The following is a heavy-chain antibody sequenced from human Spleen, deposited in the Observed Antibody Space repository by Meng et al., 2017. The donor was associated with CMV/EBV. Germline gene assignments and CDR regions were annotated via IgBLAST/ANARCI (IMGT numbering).Heavy chain of an antibody. J-gene: IGHJ6*02. CDR3: ARGGAAPDV. D-gene: IGHD2-15*01. CDR2: ISSDGRNK. CDR1: GFTFSNHA. V-gene: IGHV3-30*14. Sequence: GESLKISCAASGFTFSNHAMHWVRQAPGKGLERVAVISSDGRNKYYADSVKGRFTISRDNSKNTLYLQMNSLRAEDTAVYYCARGGAAPDVWGQGTTVTVSS.